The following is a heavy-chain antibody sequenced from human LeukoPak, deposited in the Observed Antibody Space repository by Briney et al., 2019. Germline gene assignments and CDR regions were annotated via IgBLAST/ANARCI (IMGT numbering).Heavy chain of an antibody. D-gene: IGHD1-26*01. CDR2: IYYSGSI. CDR1: GGYISSSSYY. J-gene: IGHJ4*02. Sequence: SETLSLPCPISGGYISSSSYYWGWLRQPPGTGLEWIGRIYYSGSIFYNPSLKSRLPISVHSSKNEFSLRLSSVTAADTAVYYCARREEGATTGAFDSWGQGTLVTVSS. CDR3: ARREEGATTGAFDS. V-gene: IGHV4-39*01.